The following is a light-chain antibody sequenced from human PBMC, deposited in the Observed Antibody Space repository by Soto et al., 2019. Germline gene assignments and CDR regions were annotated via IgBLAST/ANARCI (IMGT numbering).Light chain of an antibody. CDR3: CSYAGSSV. J-gene: IGLJ2*01. Sequence: QSALTQPASVSGSPGQSITISCTGTSSDVGGYNHVSWYQQHPGKAPKLMIYEVSKRPSGVSNRFSGSKSGNTASLTISGLQAEDDADYYCCSYAGSSVFGGGTKLTVL. CDR2: EVS. CDR1: SSDVGGYNH. V-gene: IGLV2-23*02.